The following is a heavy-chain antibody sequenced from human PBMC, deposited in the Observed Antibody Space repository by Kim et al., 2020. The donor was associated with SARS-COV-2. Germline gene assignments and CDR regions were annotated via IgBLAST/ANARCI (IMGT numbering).Heavy chain of an antibody. J-gene: IGHJ5*02. CDR2: IYYSGST. CDR3: AREIAMNWFDP. Sequence: SETLSLTCTVSGGSISSYYWSWIRQPPGKGLEWIGYIYYSGSTNYNPSLKSRVTISVDTSKNQFSLKLSSVTAADTAVYYCAREIAMNWFDPWGQGTLVTVSS. V-gene: IGHV4-59*01. CDR1: GGSISSYY.